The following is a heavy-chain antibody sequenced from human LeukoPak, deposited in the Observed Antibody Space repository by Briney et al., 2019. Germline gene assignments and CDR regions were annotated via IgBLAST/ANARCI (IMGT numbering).Heavy chain of an antibody. V-gene: IGHV1-46*01. J-gene: IGHJ4*02. CDR3: ARESALCGGDCYDFDY. D-gene: IGHD2-21*02. CDR2: INPNRGST. CDR1: GYTFTSYY. Sequence: ASVKVSCKASGYTFTSYYMYWVRQAPGQGLEWMGIINPNRGSTSYAQKFQGRVTMTRDMSTSTVYMELSSLRSEDTAVYYCARESALCGGDCYDFDYWGQGTLVTVSS.